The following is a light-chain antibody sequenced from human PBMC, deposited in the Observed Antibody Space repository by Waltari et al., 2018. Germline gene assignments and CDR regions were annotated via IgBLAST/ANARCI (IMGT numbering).Light chain of an antibody. CDR2: GSS. Sequence: DTVMTQSPATLSVSPGEGATLSCRASQTTYTNLAWYQQKPGQVPRLLIYGSSTRATVIPARFSGSGSGTEFTLTISSLQSEDFAVYYCQQYSRWPLTFGGGTKVEIK. CDR3: QQYSRWPLT. V-gene: IGKV3-15*01. CDR1: QTTYTN. J-gene: IGKJ4*01.